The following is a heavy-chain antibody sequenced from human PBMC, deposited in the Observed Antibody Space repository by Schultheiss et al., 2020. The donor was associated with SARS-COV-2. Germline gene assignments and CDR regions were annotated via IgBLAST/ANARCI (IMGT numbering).Heavy chain of an antibody. D-gene: IGHD3-3*01. J-gene: IGHJ6*03. V-gene: IGHV3-49*04. Sequence: GGSLRLSFAASGFTFDDYAMSWVRQAPGKGLEWVGFIRSKAYGGTTEYAASVKGRFTISRDDSKSIAYLQMNSLKTEDTAVYYCTRETITIFGVVIPLYYMDVWGKGTTVTVSS. CDR2: IRSKAYGGTT. CDR1: GFTFDDYA. CDR3: TRETITIFGVVIPLYYMDV.